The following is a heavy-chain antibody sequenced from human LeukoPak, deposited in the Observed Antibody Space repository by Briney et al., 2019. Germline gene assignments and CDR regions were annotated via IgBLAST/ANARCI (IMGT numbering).Heavy chain of an antibody. Sequence: PSETLSLTCTVSSGSISSSSYYWGWLRQPPGKGLEWIGSIYYSGSTYYNPSLKSRVTISVDTSKNQFSLKLSSVTAADTAVYYCARENGEGAFDIWGQGTMVSVSS. CDR2: IYYSGST. CDR3: ARENGEGAFDI. D-gene: IGHD3-10*01. J-gene: IGHJ3*02. V-gene: IGHV4-39*02. CDR1: SGSISSSSYY.